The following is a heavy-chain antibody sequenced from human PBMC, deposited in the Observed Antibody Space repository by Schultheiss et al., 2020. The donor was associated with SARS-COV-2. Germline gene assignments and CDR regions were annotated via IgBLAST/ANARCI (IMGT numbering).Heavy chain of an antibody. J-gene: IGHJ4*02. Sequence: GSLRLSCTVSGGSISSYYWSWIRQHPGKGLEWIGEIYHSGSTNYNPSLQSRVSISVDKSKNQFSLKLSSVTAADTAVYYCARTYYYDSNIDYWGQGTLVTVSS. CDR1: GGSISSYY. D-gene: IGHD3-22*01. CDR2: IYHSGST. V-gene: IGHV4-59*12. CDR3: ARTYYYDSNIDY.